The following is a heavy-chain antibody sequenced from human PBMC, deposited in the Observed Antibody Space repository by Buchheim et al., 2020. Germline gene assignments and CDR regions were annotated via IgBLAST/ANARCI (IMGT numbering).Heavy chain of an antibody. J-gene: IGHJ5*02. CDR3: AKVPFLLSSILDNWFDP. V-gene: IGHV3-23*01. CDR2: ISGSGGST. Sequence: EVQLLESGGGLVQPGGSLRLSGAASGFTFSSYAMSWVRQAPGKGLEWVSAISGSGGSTYYADSVKGRFTISRDNSKHKLYLQMNSLRAEDTDVYYCAKVPFLLSSILDNWFDPWGQGTL. D-gene: IGHD3-3*01. CDR1: GFTFSSYA.